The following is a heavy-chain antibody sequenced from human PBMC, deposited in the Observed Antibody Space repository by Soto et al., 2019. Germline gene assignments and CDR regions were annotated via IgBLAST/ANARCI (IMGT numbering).Heavy chain of an antibody. CDR1: GYSFTTDW. CDR2: IYPGDSDT. J-gene: IGHJ6*02. CDR3: ASYWHSSSSNYFRGIDV. V-gene: IGHV5-51*01. Sequence: GESLKISCKASGYSFTTDWIGWVRQMPGKGLEWMGIIYPGDSDTRYSPSFQGQVTISADKSISTAYLQWSSLKATDNALYYCASYWHSSSSNYFRGIDVWGQGNTVTVSS. D-gene: IGHD3-10*01.